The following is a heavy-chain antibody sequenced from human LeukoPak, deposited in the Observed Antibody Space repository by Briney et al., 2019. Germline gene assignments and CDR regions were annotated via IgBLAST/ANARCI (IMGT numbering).Heavy chain of an antibody. CDR3: AREYSTGFDP. Sequence: GGSLRLSCAASGFTFSRYWMHWVRQGPGKGLVWVSRINSDGSSTSYADSVKGRFTISRDNAKNTLYLQMNSLRAEDAAVYYCAREYSTGFDPWGQGTLVTVSS. CDR1: GFTFSRYW. J-gene: IGHJ5*02. D-gene: IGHD2-15*01. V-gene: IGHV3-74*01. CDR2: INSDGSST.